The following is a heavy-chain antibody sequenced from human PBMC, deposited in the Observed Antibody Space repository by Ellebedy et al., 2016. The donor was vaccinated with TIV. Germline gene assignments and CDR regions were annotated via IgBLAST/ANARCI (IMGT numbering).Heavy chain of an antibody. CDR3: ARGEGGAVFGY. D-gene: IGHD6-19*01. CDR2: IYDSGSTAST. Sequence: SETLSLTXTFSGGSISNYYWSWIRQPAGGGLEWIGRIYDSGSTASTAYNPSLQSRVTMSLDTSKNQFSLKLSSVTAADTAVYYCARGEGGAVFGYWGQGTLVTVSS. V-gene: IGHV4-4*07. J-gene: IGHJ4*02. CDR1: GGSISNYY.